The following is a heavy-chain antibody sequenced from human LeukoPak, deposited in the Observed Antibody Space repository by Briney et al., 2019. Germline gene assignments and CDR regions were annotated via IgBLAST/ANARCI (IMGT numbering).Heavy chain of an antibody. D-gene: IGHD1-26*01. CDR2: IYYSGST. J-gene: IGHJ4*02. V-gene: IGHV4-59*01. Sequence: SETLSLTCTVSGGSISSYYWSWIRQPPGKGLEWIGYIYYSGSTNYNPSLKSRVTISVDTSKNQFSLKLTSVTAADTAVYYCARGSRVVGATTGILPDYWGQGTLITVSS. CDR3: ARGSRVVGATTGILPDY. CDR1: GGSISSYY.